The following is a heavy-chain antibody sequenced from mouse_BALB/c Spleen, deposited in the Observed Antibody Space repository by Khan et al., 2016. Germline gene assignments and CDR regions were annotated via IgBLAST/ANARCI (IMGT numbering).Heavy chain of an antibody. CDR3: ARDSDSGRFGAMDH. CDR2: IYPGGDYT. Sequence: QVQLQQSGAELVRPGTSVKMSCKAAGYRITDYWIGWVKQRPGHGLEWIGDIYPGGDYTKYNEKFKGKGTLTADTSSHTVYMQPSSLTSEDSAFYYGARDSDSGRFGAMDHWGQGTSVTISS. CDR1: GYRITDYW. V-gene: IGHV1-63*02. D-gene: IGHD1-3*01. J-gene: IGHJ4*01.